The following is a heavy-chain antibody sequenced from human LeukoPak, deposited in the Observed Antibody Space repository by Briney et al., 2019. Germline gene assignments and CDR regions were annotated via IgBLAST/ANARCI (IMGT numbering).Heavy chain of an antibody. D-gene: IGHD2-2*01. J-gene: IGHJ3*02. CDR3: ARVTLPLTGGVVPVAMPVNDAFDI. CDR2: IIPIFGTA. V-gene: IGHV1-69*05. CDR1: GGTFSSYA. Sequence: ASVKVSCKASGGTFSSYAISWVRQAPGQGLEWMGGIIPIFGTANYAQKFQGRVTITTDESTSTAYMEVSSLRSEDTAVYYCARVTLPLTGGVVPVAMPVNDAFDIWGQGTMVTVSS.